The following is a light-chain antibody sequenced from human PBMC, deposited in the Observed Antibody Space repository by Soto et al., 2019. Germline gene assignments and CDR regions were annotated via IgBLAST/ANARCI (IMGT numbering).Light chain of an antibody. CDR3: MQALQTPPT. J-gene: IGKJ1*01. Sequence: DIVMTQSPLSLPVTPGEPASISCRSRQSLLYSNGYHYLDWYVQKPGQSPQLLIYLGFYRASGVPDRFSGSGSGTDFTLKISRVEAEDVGVYYCMQALQTPPTFGQGTKVEIK. CDR2: LGF. CDR1: QSLLYSNGYHY. V-gene: IGKV2-28*01.